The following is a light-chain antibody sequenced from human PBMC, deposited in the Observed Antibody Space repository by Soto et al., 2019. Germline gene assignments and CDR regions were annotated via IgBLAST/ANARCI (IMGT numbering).Light chain of an antibody. J-gene: IGLJ2*01. CDR3: SSYAGSNNLVV. V-gene: IGLV2-8*01. CDR2: EVS. CDR1: ISDVGSYNY. Sequence: QSALTQPPSASGSPGQSVTISCTGTISDVGSYNYVSWYQQHPGKAPKLMIYEVSKRPSGVPDRFSGSKSGNAASLTVSGLQAEDEAGYYCSSYAGSNNLVVFGGGTKLTVL.